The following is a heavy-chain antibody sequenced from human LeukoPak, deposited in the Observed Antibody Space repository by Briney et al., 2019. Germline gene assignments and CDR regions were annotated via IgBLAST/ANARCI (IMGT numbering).Heavy chain of an antibody. CDR2: IIPIFGTA. Sequence: ASVKVSCKASGGTFSSYAIRWVRQAPGQGLEWMGGIIPIFGTANYAQKFQGRVTITADESTSTAYMELSSLRSEDTAVYYCARAGDTAMVTLDYWGQGTLVTVSS. D-gene: IGHD5-18*01. V-gene: IGHV1-69*13. CDR1: GGTFSSYA. CDR3: ARAGDTAMVTLDY. J-gene: IGHJ4*02.